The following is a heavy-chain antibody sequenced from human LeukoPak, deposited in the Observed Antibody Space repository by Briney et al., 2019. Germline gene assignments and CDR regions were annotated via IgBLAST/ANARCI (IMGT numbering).Heavy chain of an antibody. Sequence: SETLSLTCTVSGGSISSSSYYWGWIRQPPGKGLEWIGSIYYSGSTYYNPSLKSRVTISVDTSKKQFSLKLSSVTATDTAVYYCARGVDYYGVWGQGTLVTVSS. CDR2: IYYSGST. V-gene: IGHV4-39*01. CDR3: ARGVDYYGV. D-gene: IGHD3-10*01. J-gene: IGHJ4*02. CDR1: GGSISSSSYY.